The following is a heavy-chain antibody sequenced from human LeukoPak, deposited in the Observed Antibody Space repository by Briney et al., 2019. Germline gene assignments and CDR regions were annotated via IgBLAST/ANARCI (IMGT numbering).Heavy chain of an antibody. J-gene: IGHJ6*02. Sequence: PSETLSLTCTVSGDSVSSPNYYWNWIRQPPGEGLEWIGYIYNSGRTNYNPSLTSRVTISVDTSKNRVSLKLSSVTAADTAVYYCARSRRYCSSTSCYIKAYYYGMDVWGQGTTVTVSS. V-gene: IGHV4-61*01. CDR3: ARSRRYCSSTSCYIKAYYYGMDV. CDR1: GDSVSSPNYY. D-gene: IGHD2-2*02. CDR2: IYNSGRT.